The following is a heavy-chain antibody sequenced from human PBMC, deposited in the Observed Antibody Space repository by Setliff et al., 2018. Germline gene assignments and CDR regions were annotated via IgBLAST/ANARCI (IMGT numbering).Heavy chain of an antibody. D-gene: IGHD3-10*01. CDR3: AKLVFDPYYYGSLGVTSLIVSDY. CDR1: GGTFSSYA. J-gene: IGHJ4*02. Sequence: SVKVSCKASGGTFSSYAISWVRQAPGQGLEWMGGIIPILGIANYAQKFQGRVTITADKFTSTAYMELSSLRSEDTAVYYCAKLVFDPYYYGSLGVTSLIVSDYWGQGTLVTVSS. CDR2: IIPILGIA. V-gene: IGHV1-69*10.